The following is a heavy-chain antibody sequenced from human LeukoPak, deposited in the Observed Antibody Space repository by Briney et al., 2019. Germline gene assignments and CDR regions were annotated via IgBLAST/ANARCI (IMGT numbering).Heavy chain of an antibody. CDR1: GFTFSTYS. Sequence: GGSLRLSYAASGFTFSTYSMNWVRQAPGKGLEWVAYISSRSSATYYADSVKGRFTISRDNAKNSLYLQMNSLRDEDTAVYYCARGTGDPQRFDPWGQGTLVTVSS. D-gene: IGHD4-17*01. CDR2: ISSRSSAT. V-gene: IGHV3-48*02. J-gene: IGHJ5*02. CDR3: ARGTGDPQRFDP.